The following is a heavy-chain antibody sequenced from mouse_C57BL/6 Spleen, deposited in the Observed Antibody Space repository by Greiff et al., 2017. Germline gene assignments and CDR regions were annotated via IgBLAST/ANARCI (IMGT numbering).Heavy chain of an antibody. D-gene: IGHD3-2*01. CDR2: IYPGDGDT. Sequence: QVQLQQSGPELVKPGASVKISCKASGYAFSSSWMNWVKQRPGKGLEWIGRIYPGDGDTNYNGKFKGKATLTADKSSSTAYMQLSSLTSEDSAVYFCARVDRIAMCYGGQEALVTVS. CDR1: GYAFSSSW. J-gene: IGHJ4*01. CDR3: ARVDRIAMCY. V-gene: IGHV1-82*01.